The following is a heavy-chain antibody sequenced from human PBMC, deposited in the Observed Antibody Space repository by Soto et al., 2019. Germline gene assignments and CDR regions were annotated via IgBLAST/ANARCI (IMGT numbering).Heavy chain of an antibody. V-gene: IGHV1-69*05. J-gene: IGHJ4*02. D-gene: IGHD5-12*01. Sequence: ASVKVSCKASGGTFSSYAISWVRQAPGQGLEWMGGIIPIFGTTNYAQKLQGRVTMTTDESTSTAYMELRSLRSDDTAVYYCARDTFSLVAPDYWGQGTLVTVSS. CDR2: IIPIFGTT. CDR3: ARDTFSLVAPDY. CDR1: GGTFSSYA.